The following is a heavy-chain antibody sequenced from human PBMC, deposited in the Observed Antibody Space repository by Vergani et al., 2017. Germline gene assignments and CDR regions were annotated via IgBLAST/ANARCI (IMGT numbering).Heavy chain of an antibody. CDR1: GGTFSSYA. CDR3: ARSFDWLLPFDY. CDR2: IIPIFGTA. Sequence: QVQLVQSGAEVKKPGSSVKVSCKASGGTFSSYAISWVRQAPGQGLEWMGGIIPIFGTANYAQKFQGRVTITADESTSTAYMELSRLRSEDTAMYYCARSFDWLLPFDYWGQGTLVTVSS. J-gene: IGHJ4*02. V-gene: IGHV1-69*01. D-gene: IGHD3-9*01.